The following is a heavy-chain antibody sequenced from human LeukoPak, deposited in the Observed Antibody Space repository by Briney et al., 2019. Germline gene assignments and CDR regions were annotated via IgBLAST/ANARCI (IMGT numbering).Heavy chain of an antibody. CDR2: IIPISGTT. D-gene: IGHD5-18*01. V-gene: IGHV1-69*15. Sequence: SVKVSCKTSGGTFTSYAITWVRQAPGQGLEWMGKIIPISGTTNYAQKFQGRVTFTADESTSTAYMELSSLRSEDTAVYYCAKDKIDTAMASPPDYWGQGTLVTVSS. CDR1: GGTFTSYA. J-gene: IGHJ4*02. CDR3: AKDKIDTAMASPPDY.